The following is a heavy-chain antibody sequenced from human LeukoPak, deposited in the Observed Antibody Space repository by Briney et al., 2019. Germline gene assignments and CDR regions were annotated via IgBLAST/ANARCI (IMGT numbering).Heavy chain of an antibody. CDR2: ISSSSSTT. Sequence: GGSLRLSCAASGFTFSSYSMNWVRQAPGKGPEWVSYISSSSSTTYYADSVKGRFTISRDNAKNSLYLQMNSLRAEDTAVYYCVRRGLIVTEYLERWGQGTLVIVSS. CDR3: VRRGLIVTEYLER. CDR1: GFTFSSYS. D-gene: IGHD3-10*01. J-gene: IGHJ1*01. V-gene: IGHV3-48*04.